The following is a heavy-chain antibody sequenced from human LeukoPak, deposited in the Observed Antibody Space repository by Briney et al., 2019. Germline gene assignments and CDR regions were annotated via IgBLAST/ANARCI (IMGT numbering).Heavy chain of an antibody. Sequence: ASVKVSCKASGYTFINYEINWVRQATGQGLEWMGWMNPKSGNTGYAQKFQGRGPMTRNTSISTAYMELSSLRCEDTGVDYCARAHTDYDILTGYYEFDYWGPGTLVTVSS. CDR1: GYTFINYE. V-gene: IGHV1-8*01. D-gene: IGHD3-9*01. J-gene: IGHJ4*02. CDR3: ARAHTDYDILTGYYEFDY. CDR2: MNPKSGNT.